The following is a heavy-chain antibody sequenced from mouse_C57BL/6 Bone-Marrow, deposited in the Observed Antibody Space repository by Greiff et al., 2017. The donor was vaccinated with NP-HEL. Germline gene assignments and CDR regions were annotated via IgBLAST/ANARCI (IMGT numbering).Heavy chain of an antibody. CDR2: ISSGGSTI. V-gene: IGHV5-17*01. Sequence: EVQGVESGGGLVKPGGSLKLSCAASGFTFSDYGMHWVRQAPEKGLEWVAYISSGGSTIKYAATVQGRFTISRDNAKNTLFLQMTSLRSEDTAMYYCASDGIDDWGTGTTLTVSS. CDR3: ASDGIDD. D-gene: IGHD1-1*01. J-gene: IGHJ2*01. CDR1: GFTFSDYG.